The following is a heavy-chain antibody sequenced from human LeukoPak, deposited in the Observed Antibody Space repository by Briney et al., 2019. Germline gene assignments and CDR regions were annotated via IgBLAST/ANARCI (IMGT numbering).Heavy chain of an antibody. CDR1: GFTFSSYS. CDR2: ISSSSSTI. J-gene: IGHJ4*02. Sequence: GGSLRLSCAASGFTFSSYSMNWVRQAPGKGLEWVSYISSSSSTIYYADSVKGRFTISRDNAKNSLYLQMNSLRAEDTAVYYCAREVMLYSSSWYPSFDYWGQGTLVTVSS. V-gene: IGHV3-48*04. CDR3: AREVMLYSSSWYPSFDY. D-gene: IGHD6-13*01.